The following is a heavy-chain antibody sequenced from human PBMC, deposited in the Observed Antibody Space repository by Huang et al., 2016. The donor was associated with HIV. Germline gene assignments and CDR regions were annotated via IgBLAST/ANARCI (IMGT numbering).Heavy chain of an antibody. V-gene: IGHV1-3*01. CDR1: GYTFSSHA. CDR2: INGGNGDT. Sequence: QVQLVQSGAEVKKPGTSLKVSCKTSGYTFSSHALHWLRQAPGQRPEWMGWINGGNGDTKYSQKFQGRVTITRDTSANIGDRELNSLLSEDTAVYYCARDPLDIRRHFDFWGQGSLVTVSS. D-gene: IGHD3-3*01. J-gene: IGHJ4*02. CDR3: ARDPLDIRRHFDF.